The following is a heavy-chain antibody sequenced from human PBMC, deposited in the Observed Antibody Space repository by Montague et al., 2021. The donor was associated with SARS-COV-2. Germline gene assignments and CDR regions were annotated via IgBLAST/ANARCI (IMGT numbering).Heavy chain of an antibody. CDR1: GGSIGAYY. D-gene: IGHD4-23*01. Sequence: SETLSLTCTASGGSIGAYYWGWIRQPPGKGLEWIGYIDNSGSTNXNPSLESRVTMLVDTSKNQFSLKLNSVTAADTAVYYCARHGGNDAFDIWGRGTMVTVSS. CDR3: ARHGGNDAFDI. J-gene: IGHJ3*02. V-gene: IGHV4-59*01. CDR2: IDNSGST.